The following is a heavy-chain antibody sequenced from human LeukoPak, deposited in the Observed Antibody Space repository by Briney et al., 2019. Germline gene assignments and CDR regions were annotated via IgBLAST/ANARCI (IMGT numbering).Heavy chain of an antibody. J-gene: IGHJ4*02. CDR3: ARGLTALY. Sequence: GGSLRLSCAASGFTFSGSWMTSVRHVPGKGLEWVASIKEDGSEKYYVDSVRGRFTISRDNAKNSLSLQMNSLRAEDTSIYFCARGLTALYWGQGTLVTVSS. CDR1: GFTFSGSW. CDR2: IKEDGSEK. V-gene: IGHV3-7*01.